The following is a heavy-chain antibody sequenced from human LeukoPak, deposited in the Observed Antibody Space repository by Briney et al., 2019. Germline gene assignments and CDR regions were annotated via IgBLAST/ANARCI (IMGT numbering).Heavy chain of an antibody. CDR1: GFSFSGHW. V-gene: IGHV3-74*01. CDR2: ISPTGSTT. Sequence: GGSLRLSCTASGFSFSGHWMHWARQLPGKGLVWVSRISPTGSTTSYADSVKGRFTVSRDNAKNTLSLQVNNLRAEDTAVYYCARGPNSNWSGLDFWGQGTLVTVSS. D-gene: IGHD6-6*01. CDR3: ARGPNSNWSGLDF. J-gene: IGHJ4*02.